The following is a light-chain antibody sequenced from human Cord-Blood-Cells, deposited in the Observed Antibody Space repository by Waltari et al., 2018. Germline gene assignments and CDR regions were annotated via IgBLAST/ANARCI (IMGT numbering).Light chain of an antibody. Sequence: QSALTQPASVSGSPGQSITISCTGTSSDVGGYNYVSWYQQHPDKAPKLMIYEVSKRPSGVYDSYSGSKSGNTASLTISGLQAEDEADYYCSSYTSSSTWVFGGGTKLTVL. J-gene: IGLJ3*02. CDR1: SSDVGGYNY. CDR2: EVS. V-gene: IGLV2-14*01. CDR3: SSYTSSSTWV.